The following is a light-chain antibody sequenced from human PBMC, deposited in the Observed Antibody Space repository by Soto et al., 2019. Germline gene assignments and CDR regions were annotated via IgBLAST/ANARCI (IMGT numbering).Light chain of an antibody. V-gene: IGKV1-39*01. CDR3: HQSYNTPLT. J-gene: IGKJ4*01. CDR2: AAS. Sequence: DIQMTQSPSSLSASLGDRFTITCLASQTISGYLNWYQHKPGKAPELLIYAASYLGNGVPSRLSGSGSGQYFPITISSLQPEDLATYYCHQSYNTPLTFGGGTKVAIK. CDR1: QTISGY.